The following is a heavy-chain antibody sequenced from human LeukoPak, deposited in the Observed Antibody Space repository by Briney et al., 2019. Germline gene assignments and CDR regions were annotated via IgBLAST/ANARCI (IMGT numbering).Heavy chain of an antibody. V-gene: IGHV4-38-2*01. Sequence: SETLSLTCSVSGYSIRSGYQWGWIRQAPGKGLEWIGSINYSGRTYDDPSLKSRVTISIDTSKNQIFLKLRSTTAADTAHYYCARAEINDYNRYWGQGILVIVSS. J-gene: IGHJ4*02. CDR2: INYSGRT. CDR1: GYSIRSGYQ. CDR3: ARAEINDYNRY. D-gene: IGHD4-11*01.